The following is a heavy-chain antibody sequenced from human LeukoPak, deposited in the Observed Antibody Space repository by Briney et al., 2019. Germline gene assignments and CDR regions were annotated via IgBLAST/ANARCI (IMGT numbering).Heavy chain of an antibody. V-gene: IGHV4-59*01. CDR3: ARTNYGDRGWAFDL. Sequence: SETLSLTCTVSGGSISNYYWSWIRQPPGKGLEWFGYIYYSGNTNYNPSLKSRVTISVDTSKNQFSLKLSSVTAADTAVYYCARTNYGDRGWAFDLWGQGTMVTVSS. J-gene: IGHJ3*01. D-gene: IGHD4-17*01. CDR1: GGSISNYY. CDR2: IYYSGNT.